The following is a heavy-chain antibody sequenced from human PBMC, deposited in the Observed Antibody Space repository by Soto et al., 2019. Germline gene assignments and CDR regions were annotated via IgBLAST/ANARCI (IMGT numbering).Heavy chain of an antibody. CDR3: ARHVSWEEQNYENLTGPDPQYFDY. V-gene: IGHV4-39*01. CDR1: GGSVSSSSYY. D-gene: IGHD3-9*01. Sequence: SETLSLTCAVSGGSVSSSSYYWGWLRPPPGQGLEWIGSIYYSGSSSYNLSLKSRVTISVDTAKNQFTLKLSSVTAADTVEKYCARHVSWEEQNYENLTGPDPQYFDYWGQGTLVTVSS. CDR2: IYYSGSS. J-gene: IGHJ4*02.